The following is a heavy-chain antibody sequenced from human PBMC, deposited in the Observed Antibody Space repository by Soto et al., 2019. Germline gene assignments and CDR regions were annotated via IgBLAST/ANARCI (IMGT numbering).Heavy chain of an antibody. Sequence: PSETLSLTCTVSGGFIWGWIRQSPDKGLEWIGYIYYSGSTYYNPSLKSRVTISVDTSKNQFSLKLSSVTAADTAVYYCARGRGTVTTVTTHLDYWGQGTLVTVSS. CDR1: GGFI. CDR3: ARGRGTVTTVTTHLDY. J-gene: IGHJ4*02. CDR2: IYYSGST. D-gene: IGHD4-17*01. V-gene: IGHV4-59*12.